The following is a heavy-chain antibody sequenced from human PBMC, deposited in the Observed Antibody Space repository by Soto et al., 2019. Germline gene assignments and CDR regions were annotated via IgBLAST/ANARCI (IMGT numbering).Heavy chain of an antibody. V-gene: IGHV1-69*08. J-gene: IGHJ4*02. CDR3: ERDRDGGYSYGLLDYPFDY. D-gene: IGHD5-18*01. Sequence: QVQLVQSGAEVKKPGSSVKVSFKASGGTFSSYTISWVRQAPGQGLEWMGSIIPILGIANYAQKFQGRVTITADKATSTAYMELSSLRSEDTAVYYCERDRDGGYSYGLLDYPFDYWGQGTLVTVSS. CDR2: IIPILGIA. CDR1: GGTFSSYT.